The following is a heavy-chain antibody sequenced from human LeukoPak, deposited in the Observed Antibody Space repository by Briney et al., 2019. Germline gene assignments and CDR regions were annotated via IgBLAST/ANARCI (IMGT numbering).Heavy chain of an antibody. CDR2: IYYSGST. V-gene: IGHV4-39*07. D-gene: IGHD3-10*01. Sequence: SETLSLTCTVSGGSISSSSYYWGWIRQPPGKGLEWIGSIYYSGSTNYNPSLKSRVTISVDTSKNQFSLKLSSVTAADTAVYYCARAYHQLLWFGELSLWFDPWGQGTLVTVSS. J-gene: IGHJ5*02. CDR1: GGSISSSSYY. CDR3: ARAYHQLLWFGELSLWFDP.